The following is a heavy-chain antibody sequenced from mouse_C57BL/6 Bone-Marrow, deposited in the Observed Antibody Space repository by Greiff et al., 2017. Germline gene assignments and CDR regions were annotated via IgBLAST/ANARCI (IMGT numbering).Heavy chain of an antibody. CDR3: ARWGEVDY. J-gene: IGHJ2*01. Sequence: EVQLVESGPVLVKPGASVKKSCKASGYTFTDYYMNWVKQSHGKSLEWIGVINPYNGGTSYNQKFKGKATLTVDKSSSTAYMELNSLTSEDSAVYYGARWGEVDYGDRGTTLTVTA. V-gene: IGHV1-19*01. CDR2: INPYNGGT. CDR1: GYTFTDYY.